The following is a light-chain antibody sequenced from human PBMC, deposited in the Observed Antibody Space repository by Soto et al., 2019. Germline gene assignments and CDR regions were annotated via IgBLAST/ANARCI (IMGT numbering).Light chain of an antibody. CDR1: SSNIGNNY. CDR2: DNN. V-gene: IGLV1-51*01. CDR3: GTWDGSLSAWV. Sequence: QSALTQPPSVSAAPGQKVTISCSGSSSNIGNNYVSWYQQLPGTAPKLLIYDNNERPSGIPDRFSGSKSGTSATLGITGLQTGDEADYYCGTWDGSLSAWVFGGGTKLTVL. J-gene: IGLJ3*02.